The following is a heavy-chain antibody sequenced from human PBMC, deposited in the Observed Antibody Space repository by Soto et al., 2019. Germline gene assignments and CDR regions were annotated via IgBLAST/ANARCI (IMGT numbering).Heavy chain of an antibody. CDR1: GYSFTSYW. J-gene: IGHJ6*02. CDR3: ARLGVGYSKIGPYYYNYGMDV. D-gene: IGHD4-4*01. Sequence: GGSLKISCKGPGYSFTSYWISWDRQMPGKGLEWMGRIDPSDSDANNSPSFQGHVTISADKSISTAYLQWSSMKASDKAMYYCARLGVGYSKIGPYYYNYGMDVWGQGNTVTVSS. V-gene: IGHV5-10-1*01. CDR2: IDPSDSDA.